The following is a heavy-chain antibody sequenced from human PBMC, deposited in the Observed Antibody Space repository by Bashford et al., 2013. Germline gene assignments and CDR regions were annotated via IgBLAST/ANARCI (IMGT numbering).Heavy chain of an antibody. D-gene: IGHD6-6*01. CDR1: GYTFTSYG. V-gene: IGHV1-18*01. Sequence: SGSVKVSCKASGYTFTSYGISWVRQAPGQGLEWMGWISAYNGNTNYAQKLQGRVTMTTDTSTSTAYMELRSLRSDDTAVYYCAKDEQLVQFTFVYWGQGTLVTVSS. CDR3: AKDEQLVQFTFVY. J-gene: IGHJ4*02. CDR2: ISAYNGNT.